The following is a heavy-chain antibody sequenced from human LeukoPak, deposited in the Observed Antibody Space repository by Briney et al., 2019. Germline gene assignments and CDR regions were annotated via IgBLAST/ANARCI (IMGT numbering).Heavy chain of an antibody. CDR2: IYHRGST. J-gene: IGHJ4*02. CDR1: GGSVSSGRYS. V-gene: IGHV4-30-2*01. D-gene: IGHD6-19*01. Sequence: SETLSLTCAVSGGSVSSGRYSWSWIRRPPGKGLEWIGYIYHRGSTFYYPSLKSRVTISVDRSKIQFSLKLSSVTAADTAVYYCARGFGPVAGTDYWGQGTLVTVSS. CDR3: ARGFGPVAGTDY.